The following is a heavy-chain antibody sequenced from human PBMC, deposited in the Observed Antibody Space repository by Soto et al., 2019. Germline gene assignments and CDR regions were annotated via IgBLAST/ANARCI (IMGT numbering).Heavy chain of an antibody. D-gene: IGHD6-19*01. J-gene: IGHJ6*01. CDR1: GFTFSSYA. CDR2: ISYDGSNK. Sequence: QVQLVESGGGVVQPGRSLRLSCAASGFTFSSYAMHWVRQAPGKGLEWVAVISYDGSNKYYADSVKGRFTISRDNSKNTLYLQMNSLRAEDTAVYYCASQSSGWDDYYYYGMDVW. V-gene: IGHV3-30-3*01. CDR3: ASQSSGWDDYYYYGMDV.